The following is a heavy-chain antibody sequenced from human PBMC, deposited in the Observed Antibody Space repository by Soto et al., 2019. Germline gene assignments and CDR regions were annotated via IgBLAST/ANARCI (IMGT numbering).Heavy chain of an antibody. CDR2: IYYSGIT. J-gene: IGHJ4*02. V-gene: IGHV4-59*01. CDR3: ARVRLGAPTRYFDY. D-gene: IGHD1-26*01. Sequence: PSETLSLTCTVSGGSISSYYWSWIRQPPGKGLEWIGYIYYSGITDYNPSLKSRVTISVDTSKSQFSLKLSSVTAADTAVYYCARVRLGAPTRYFDYWGQGTLVTVSS. CDR1: GGSISSYY.